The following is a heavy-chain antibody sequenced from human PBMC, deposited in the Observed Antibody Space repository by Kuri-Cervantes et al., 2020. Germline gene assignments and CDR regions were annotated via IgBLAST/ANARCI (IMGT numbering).Heavy chain of an antibody. V-gene: IGHV3-9*01. CDR2: ITSNSGSI. CDR3: ARYSSQMGGAFDI. Sequence: SLKISCAASGFSFEDYAMHWVRQVPGRGLEWVSGITSNSGSIGYEASVKGRFTISRDNAKNFLYLQMNSLRPEDTALYYCARYSSQMGGAFDIWGQGTVVTDSS. J-gene: IGHJ3*02. CDR1: GFSFEDYA. D-gene: IGHD5-18*01.